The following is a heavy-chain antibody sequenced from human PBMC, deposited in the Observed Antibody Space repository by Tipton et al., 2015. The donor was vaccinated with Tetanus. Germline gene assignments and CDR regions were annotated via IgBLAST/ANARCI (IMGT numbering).Heavy chain of an antibody. CDR3: ARLPKHPSASGST. CDR1: GHNSRSYW. V-gene: IGHV5-51*01. Sequence: QLVQSGAEVKKPGESLKISCKVSGHNSRSYWVSWVRQMPGKGLEWMGIIYPGDSDATYSPSYQGQVTISAAKSISTAYLQWTSLKPSDSAMYFCARLPKHPSASGSTWGQGTLVTVSS. J-gene: IGHJ5*02. CDR2: IYPGDSDA. D-gene: IGHD3-10*01.